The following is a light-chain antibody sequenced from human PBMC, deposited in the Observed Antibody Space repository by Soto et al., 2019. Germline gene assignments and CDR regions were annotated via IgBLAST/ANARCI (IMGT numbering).Light chain of an antibody. CDR3: AAWDDTLNGLYV. V-gene: IGLV1-44*01. J-gene: IGLJ1*01. CDR1: SSNIGSNS. Sequence: QLVLTQPPSASGTPGQRVTISCSGSSSNIGSNSVNWYQQVPGTAPKVVIYDNHQRPSGVPDRFSGSKSGTSASLGISGLQPEDEADYYCAAWDDTLNGLYVFGTGTKLTVL. CDR2: DNH.